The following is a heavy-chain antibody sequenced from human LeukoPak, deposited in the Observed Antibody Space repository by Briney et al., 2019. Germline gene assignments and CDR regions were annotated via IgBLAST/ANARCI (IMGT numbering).Heavy chain of an antibody. CDR3: ARPRERRYFDY. V-gene: IGHV3-23*01. D-gene: IGHD1-1*01. CDR2: ISECGGYT. CDR1: GFTFSSYT. Sequence: GGSLRLSCAASGFTFSSYTMSWVRQAPGKGLEWVSGISECGGYTINADSVKGRFTISRDNSKNTLYLQMNSLRAEDTAVYYCARPRERRYFDYWGQGTLVTVSS. J-gene: IGHJ4*02.